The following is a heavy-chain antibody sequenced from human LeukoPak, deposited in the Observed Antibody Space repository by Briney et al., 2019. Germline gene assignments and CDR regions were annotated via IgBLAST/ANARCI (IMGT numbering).Heavy chain of an antibody. D-gene: IGHD6-19*01. J-gene: IGHJ3*02. Sequence: GASVKVSCKASGGTFSSYATSWVRQAPGQGLEWMGGIIPIFGTANYAQKFQGRVTITTDESTSTAYMELSSLRSEDTAVYYCARAIAVAQNAFDIWGQGTMVTVSS. CDR1: GGTFSSYA. CDR3: ARAIAVAQNAFDI. CDR2: IIPIFGTA. V-gene: IGHV1-69*05.